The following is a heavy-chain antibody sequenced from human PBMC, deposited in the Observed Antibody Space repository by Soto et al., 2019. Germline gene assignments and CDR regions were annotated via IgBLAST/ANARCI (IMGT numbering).Heavy chain of an antibody. Sequence: QVQLVESGGGVVQPGRSLRLSCAASGFTFSSYGMHWVRQAPGKGLEWVAVIWYDGSNKYYADSVKGRFTISRDNSKNTLYLQMNSLRAQDTAVYYSARNSDYGSGGEGWFDPWGQGTLVTVSS. J-gene: IGHJ5*02. D-gene: IGHD3-10*01. V-gene: IGHV3-33*01. CDR1: GFTFSSYG. CDR2: IWYDGSNK. CDR3: ARNSDYGSGGEGWFDP.